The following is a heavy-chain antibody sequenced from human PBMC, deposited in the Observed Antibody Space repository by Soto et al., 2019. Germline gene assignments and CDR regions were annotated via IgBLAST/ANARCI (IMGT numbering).Heavy chain of an antibody. CDR3: ARREGNNWNYVTYYYGMDV. Sequence: SVKVSCKASGGTFSSYAISWVRQAPGQGLEWMGGIIPICGTANYAQKFQGRVTITADNSTSTAYMELSSLRSEDTAVYYCARREGNNWNYVTYYYGMDVWGQGTTVTVSS. CDR2: IIPICGTA. D-gene: IGHD1-7*01. CDR1: GGTFSSYA. V-gene: IGHV1-69*06. J-gene: IGHJ6*02.